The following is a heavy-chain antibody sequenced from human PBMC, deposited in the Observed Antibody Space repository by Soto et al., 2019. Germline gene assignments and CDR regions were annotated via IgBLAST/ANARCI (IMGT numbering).Heavy chain of an antibody. CDR2: STSSSSTI. D-gene: IGHD3-3*01. CDR1: GFTLSSYS. CDR3: ARDSRTWSGYPIDS. V-gene: IGHV3-48*02. Sequence: EVQLVESGGGLVQPGGSLRLSCAASGFTLSSYSMNCVRQAPGKGQEWVSFSTSSSSTIYYADSVKGRFTISRDNAKNSLYLEMNSLRDEDTAVYYCARDSRTWSGYPIDSWGQGTLVTVSS. J-gene: IGHJ4*02.